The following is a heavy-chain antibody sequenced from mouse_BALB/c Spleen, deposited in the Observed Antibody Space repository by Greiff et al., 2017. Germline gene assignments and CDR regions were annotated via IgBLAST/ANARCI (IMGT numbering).Heavy chain of an antibody. J-gene: IGHJ4*01. V-gene: IGHV5-6-3*01. CDR2: INSNGGST. CDR1: GFTFSSYG. CDR3: ARDGTGGRLRLRAMDY. Sequence: EVKVEESGGGLVQPGGSLKLSCAASGFTFSSYGMSWVRQTPDKRLELVATINSNGGSTYYPDSVKGRFTISRDNAKNTLYLQMSSLKSEDTAMYYCARDGTGGRLRLRAMDYWGQGTSVTVSS. D-gene: IGHD1-2*01.